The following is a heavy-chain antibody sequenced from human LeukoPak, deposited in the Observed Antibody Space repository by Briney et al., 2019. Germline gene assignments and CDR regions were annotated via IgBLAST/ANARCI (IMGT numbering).Heavy chain of an antibody. CDR3: ARDIARWSGSYSVSDY. V-gene: IGHV1-2*06. CDR2: INSNSGGT. CDR1: GYTFTGYY. Sequence: ASVKVSCKASGYTFTGYYMHWVRQAPGQGLEWMGRINSNSGGTNYAQKFQGRVTMTRDTSISTAYMELSRLRSDDTAVYYRARDIARWSGSYSVSDYWGQGTLVTVSS. D-gene: IGHD1-26*01. J-gene: IGHJ4*02.